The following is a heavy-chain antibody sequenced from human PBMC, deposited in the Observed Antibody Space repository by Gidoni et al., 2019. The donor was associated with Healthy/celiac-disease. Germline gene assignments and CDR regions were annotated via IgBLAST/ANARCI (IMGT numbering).Heavy chain of an antibody. CDR3: ARDGTYSRFDP. Sequence: QVQLVQSGAEVKKPGASVKVSCKASGYTFTGYYMHWVRQAPGQGLEWMGWINPNSGGTNYEQKFQGRVTMTRDTSISTAYMELSRLRSDDTAVYYCARDGTYSRFDPWGQGTLVTVSS. J-gene: IGHJ5*02. V-gene: IGHV1-2*02. CDR2: INPNSGGT. CDR1: GYTFTGYY. D-gene: IGHD6-13*01.